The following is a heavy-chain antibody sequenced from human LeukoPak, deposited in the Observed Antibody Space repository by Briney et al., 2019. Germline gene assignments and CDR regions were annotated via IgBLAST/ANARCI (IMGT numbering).Heavy chain of an antibody. D-gene: IGHD1-7*01. CDR1: GFTFRNSY. CDR3: ARDMNYNLDY. J-gene: IGHJ4*02. V-gene: IGHV3-74*01. Sequence: PGGSLKLSCAASGFTFRNSYIHWVRQAPGKGLVWVSRIDIDGNTDYADPVKGRFTISRDNAKNTVYLQMNSLRADDTAVYYCARDMNYNLDYCGQGNLVTVSP. CDR2: IDIDGNT.